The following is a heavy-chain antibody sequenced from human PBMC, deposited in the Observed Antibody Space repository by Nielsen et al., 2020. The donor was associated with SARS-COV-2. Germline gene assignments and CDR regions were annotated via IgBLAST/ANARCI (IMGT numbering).Heavy chain of an antibody. CDR1: GFIFRTYG. V-gene: IGHV3-33*03. D-gene: IGHD2-2*01. J-gene: IGHJ5*02. Sequence: GESLKISCVASGFIFRTYGMHWVRQAPGKGLEWVAVIWYDGTNEYYADSVKGRFTISRDNAKNSLYLQMDNLRVDDTAVYYCAGPASWGQGTVVTVSA. CDR3: AGPAS. CDR2: IWYDGTNE.